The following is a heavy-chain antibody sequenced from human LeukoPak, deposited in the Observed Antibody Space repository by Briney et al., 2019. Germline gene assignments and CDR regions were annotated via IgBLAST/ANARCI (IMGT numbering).Heavy chain of an antibody. CDR3: ARSNHYYDSSGYSPTHWFDP. J-gene: IGHJ5*02. D-gene: IGHD3-22*01. CDR1: GGSISSYY. CDR2: IYTSGST. Sequence: SETLSLTCTVSGGSISSYYWSWIRQPAGKGLEWIGRIYTSGSTNYNPSLKSRVTMSVDTSKNQFSLKLSSVTAADTAVYYCARSNHYYDSSGYSPTHWFDPWGQGTLVTVSS. V-gene: IGHV4-4*07.